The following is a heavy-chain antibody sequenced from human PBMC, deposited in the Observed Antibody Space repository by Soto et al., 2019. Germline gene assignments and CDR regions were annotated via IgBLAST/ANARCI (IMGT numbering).Heavy chain of an antibody. Sequence: QIQLVESGGGVVQPGKSLRLFCIASGFTFNSYGFNRVRQAPGKGLVWVTVIWYDGNTKYYADYVKGPFTISRDNVRSQGYLQMNSLTTDDTAVYYCARTLEAREDGHYYYSMDDGGPGTTETVTS. D-gene: IGHD1-1*01. V-gene: IGHV3-33*01. CDR2: IWYDGNTK. CDR3: ARTLEAREDGHYYYSMDD. J-gene: IGHJ6*02. CDR1: GFTFNSYG.